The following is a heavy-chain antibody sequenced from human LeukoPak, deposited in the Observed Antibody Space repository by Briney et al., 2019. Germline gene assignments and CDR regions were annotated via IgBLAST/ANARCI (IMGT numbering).Heavy chain of an antibody. CDR2: ISSSSSYI. J-gene: IGHJ6*02. CDR3: ARESWYCSGGSCYSNYYYGMDV. V-gene: IGHV3-21*01. D-gene: IGHD2-15*01. CDR1: GFTFSSYS. Sequence: PGGSLRLSCAASGFTFSSYSMTWVRQAPGKGLEWVSSISSSSSYIYYADSVKGRFTISRDNAKNSLYLQMNSLRAEDTAVYYCARESWYCSGGSCYSNYYYGMDVRGQGTTVTVSS.